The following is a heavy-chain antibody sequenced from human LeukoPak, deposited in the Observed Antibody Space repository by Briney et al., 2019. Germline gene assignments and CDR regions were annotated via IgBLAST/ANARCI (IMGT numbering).Heavy chain of an antibody. CDR1: GGSIINYF. V-gene: IGHV4-59*01. D-gene: IGHD6-19*01. Sequence: SETLSLTCTVSGGSIINYFWSWIRQPPGKGLEWIGHIFDSGNTYYKPSLNSRVTMSLDTSKNQFSLKLSSVTAADSAIYYCARGQYSSGWYYFDYWGQGTLVTVSS. CDR3: ARGQYSSGWYYFDY. J-gene: IGHJ4*02. CDR2: IFDSGNT.